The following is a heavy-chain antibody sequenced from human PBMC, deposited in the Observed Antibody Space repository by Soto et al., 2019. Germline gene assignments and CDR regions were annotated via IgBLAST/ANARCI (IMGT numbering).Heavy chain of an antibody. CDR2: IIPIFGTA. Sequence: ASVKVSCKASGGTFSSYAISWVRHAPGQGLEWMGGIIPIFGTANYAQKFQGRVTITADESTSTAYMELSSLRSEDTAVYYCARSPRPGDSSGAVDYWGQGTLVTVSS. CDR1: GGTFSSYA. J-gene: IGHJ4*02. D-gene: IGHD3-22*01. CDR3: ARSPRPGDSSGAVDY. V-gene: IGHV1-69*13.